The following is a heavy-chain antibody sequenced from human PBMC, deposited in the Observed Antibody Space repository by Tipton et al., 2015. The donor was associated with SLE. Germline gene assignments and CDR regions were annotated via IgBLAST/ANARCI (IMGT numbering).Heavy chain of an antibody. J-gene: IGHJ3*02. CDR1: GFTFKRFG. V-gene: IGHV3-33*01. CDR2: IWNDGSKT. D-gene: IGHD6-13*01. CDR3: AREEIYSSSWNDAFDI. Sequence: SLRLSCAASGFTFKRFGMHWVRQAPGKGLEWVAVIWNDGSKTYYADSVKGRFTISRDNSKNTLDLQMDSLRTEDTAVYYCAREEIYSSSWNDAFDIWGQGTMVTVSS.